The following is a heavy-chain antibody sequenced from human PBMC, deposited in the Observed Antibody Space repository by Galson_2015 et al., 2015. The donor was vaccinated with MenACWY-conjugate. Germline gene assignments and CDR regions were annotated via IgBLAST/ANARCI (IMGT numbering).Heavy chain of an antibody. V-gene: IGHV2-26*01. CDR2: IFSHGEK. CDR1: GFSLRNARMG. Sequence: PSLVTPPQTLTLPCTVSGFSLRNARMGVSWIRQPPGKALEWLAHIFSHGEKSYSTSLKSRLTISKDTSKSQVVLTMTNMDPVDTATYYCARMRGGFWSGYYHLDYWGQGTLVTVSS. D-gene: IGHD3-3*01. CDR3: ARMRGGFWSGYYHLDY. J-gene: IGHJ4*02.